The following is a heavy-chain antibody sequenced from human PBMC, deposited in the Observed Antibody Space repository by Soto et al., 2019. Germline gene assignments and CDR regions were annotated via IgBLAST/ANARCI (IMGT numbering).Heavy chain of an antibody. CDR3: ARRLRYDSSGYKKEDY. D-gene: IGHD3-22*01. CDR2: ISAYNGNT. J-gene: IGHJ4*02. V-gene: IGHV1-18*01. CDR1: GYTFTSYG. Sequence: GASVKVSCKASGYTFTSYGISWVRQAPGQGLEWMGWISAYNGNTNYAQKLQGRVTMTTDTSTSTAYMELRSLRSDDTAVYYCARRLRYDSSGYKKEDYWGQGTLVTVSS.